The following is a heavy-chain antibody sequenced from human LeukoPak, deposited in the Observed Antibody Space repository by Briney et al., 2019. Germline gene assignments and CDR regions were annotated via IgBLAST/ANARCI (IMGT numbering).Heavy chain of an antibody. Sequence: GASVEVSCKASGYTFTSYYMHWVRQAPGQGLEWVGIINPSGGSTSYAQKFQGRVTMTRDTSTSTVYMELSSLRSEDTAVYYCARVPLAAAGFDYWGQGTLVTVSS. V-gene: IGHV1-46*01. J-gene: IGHJ4*02. CDR3: ARVPLAAAGFDY. CDR2: INPSGGST. D-gene: IGHD6-13*01. CDR1: GYTFTSYY.